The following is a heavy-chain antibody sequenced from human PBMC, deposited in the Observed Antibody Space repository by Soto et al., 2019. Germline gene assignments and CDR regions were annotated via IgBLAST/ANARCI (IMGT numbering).Heavy chain of an antibody. Sequence: EVELVESGGGLVEPGGSLRLSCAASGFSFSTSDMTWVRQAPGKGLEYVSSINYSGRYMFYAGPLKGRFTISRDNAKNSLYLQMNSLRAEDTAVYYGARKSSSDRSGSEFFDYWGQGTLVAVSA. CDR1: GFSFSTSD. CDR2: INYSGRYM. V-gene: IGHV3-21*04. J-gene: IGHJ4*02. CDR3: ARKSSSDRSGSEFFDY. D-gene: IGHD3-22*01.